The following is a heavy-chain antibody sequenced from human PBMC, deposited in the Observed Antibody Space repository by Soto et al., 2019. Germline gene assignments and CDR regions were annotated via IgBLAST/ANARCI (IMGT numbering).Heavy chain of an antibody. Sequence: ASVKVSCKASGYTFTSYGISWVRQAPGQGLEWMGWISAYNGNTNYAQKLQGRVTMTTDTSTSTAYMELRSLRSDDTAVYYCARDTYYDFWSGYYRLPTYNWFDPWGRGTLVTVSS. J-gene: IGHJ5*02. D-gene: IGHD3-3*01. CDR3: ARDTYYDFWSGYYRLPTYNWFDP. CDR1: GYTFTSYG. CDR2: ISAYNGNT. V-gene: IGHV1-18*01.